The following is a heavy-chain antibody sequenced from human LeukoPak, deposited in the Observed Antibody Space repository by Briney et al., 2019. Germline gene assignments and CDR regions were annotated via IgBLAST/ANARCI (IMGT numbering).Heavy chain of an antibody. CDR3: AKGTGGIAAAPLKPDY. J-gene: IGHJ4*02. Sequence: PGGSLRLSCAASGFTFSSYGMHWVRQAPGKGLEWVAVIWYDGSNKYYADSVKGRFIISRDNSKNTLYLQMNSLRAEDTAVYYCAKGTGGIAAAPLKPDYWGQGTLVTVSS. D-gene: IGHD6-13*01. CDR2: IWYDGSNK. CDR1: GFTFSSYG. V-gene: IGHV3-33*06.